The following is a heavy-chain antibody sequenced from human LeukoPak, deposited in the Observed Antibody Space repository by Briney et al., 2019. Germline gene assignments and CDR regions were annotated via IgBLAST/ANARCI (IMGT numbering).Heavy chain of an antibody. J-gene: IGHJ5*02. V-gene: IGHV1-2*02. CDR1: GCTFTDYY. D-gene: IGHD2-15*01. CDR3: ARAAPRDYAGGSWFFDWFFP. CDR2: INPSSGGT. Sequence: ASVKVSCEASGCTFTDYYLNWVLQAPGQGLEWMGWINPSSGGTNSAQQFQGRITMARDPSTSTAYMELSRQTSDDTEMYYCARAAPRDYAGGSWFFDWFFPWGEGTLFTASS.